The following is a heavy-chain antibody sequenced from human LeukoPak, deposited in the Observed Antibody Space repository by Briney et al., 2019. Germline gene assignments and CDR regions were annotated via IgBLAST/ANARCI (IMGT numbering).Heavy chain of an antibody. D-gene: IGHD3-22*01. V-gene: IGHV4-34*01. CDR1: GGSFSGYY. J-gene: IGHJ4*02. CDR2: INHSGRT. Sequence: PSETLSLTCTVYGGSFSGYYWTWIRQPPGKGLEWIGEINHSGRTTYHPSLKSRVTIPLDTSKNQFSLKLTSVTAADTAVYYCARGPPLNPGDFDSSGYYYFDYWGQGTLVTVSS. CDR3: ARGPPLNPGDFDSSGYYYFDY.